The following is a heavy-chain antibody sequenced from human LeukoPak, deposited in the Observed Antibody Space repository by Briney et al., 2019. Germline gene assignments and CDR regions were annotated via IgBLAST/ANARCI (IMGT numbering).Heavy chain of an antibody. CDR3: AKHHTIAVAGGFDY. V-gene: IGHV3-23*01. J-gene: IGHJ4*02. CDR2: ISGSGDNT. D-gene: IGHD6-19*01. CDR1: GFTFSNYA. Sequence: PGGSLRLSCAASGFTFSNYAMSWVRQAPGKGLEWVSAISGSGDNTYYADSVKGRFTVSRDNSKNMLYLQINRLRAEDTAVHYCAKHHTIAVAGGFDYWGQGTLVTVSS.